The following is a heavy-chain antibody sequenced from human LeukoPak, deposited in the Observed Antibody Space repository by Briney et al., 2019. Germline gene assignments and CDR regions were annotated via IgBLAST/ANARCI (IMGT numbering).Heavy chain of an antibody. J-gene: IGHJ4*02. Sequence: GGSLRLSCAASGFTFSSHWVAWLRQAPEKGLEWVANIKQDGSEIYYVDSVKGRFTISRDNAKNSLYLQMNSLRAEDTAVYFCARWRTSNWSEFDYWGQGTLVTVPS. D-gene: IGHD6-13*01. CDR2: IKQDGSEI. CDR1: GFTFSSHW. CDR3: ARWRTSNWSEFDY. V-gene: IGHV3-7*05.